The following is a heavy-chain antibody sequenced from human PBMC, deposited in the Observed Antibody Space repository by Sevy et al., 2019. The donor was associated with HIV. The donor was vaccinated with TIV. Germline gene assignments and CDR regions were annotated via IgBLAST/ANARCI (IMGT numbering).Heavy chain of an antibody. Sequence: GGSLRLSCAASGLSFSGAWMNWVRQAPGKGLEWVGRIKAKIHGGTTDYAAPVKGRFTISRDDSKNPLYLQMNSLNIDDTAVYYCTTAHLALADIDHWGQGTLVTVSS. CDR3: TTAHLALADIDH. CDR1: GLSFSGAW. V-gene: IGHV3-15*01. J-gene: IGHJ4*02. CDR2: IKAKIHGGTT.